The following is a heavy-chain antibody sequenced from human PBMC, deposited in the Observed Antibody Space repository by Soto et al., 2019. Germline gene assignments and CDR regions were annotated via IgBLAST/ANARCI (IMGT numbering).Heavy chain of an antibody. Sequence: PSETLSLTCTVSGGSISSGGYYWSWIRQHPGKGLEWIGYIYYSGSTYYNPSLKSRVTISVDTSKNQFSLKLSSVTAADTAVYYCARGGGYCSSTSCQDRGFYWFDPWGQGTLGTVSS. D-gene: IGHD2-2*01. V-gene: IGHV4-31*03. J-gene: IGHJ5*02. CDR1: GGSISSGGYY. CDR2: IYYSGST. CDR3: ARGGGYCSSTSCQDRGFYWFDP.